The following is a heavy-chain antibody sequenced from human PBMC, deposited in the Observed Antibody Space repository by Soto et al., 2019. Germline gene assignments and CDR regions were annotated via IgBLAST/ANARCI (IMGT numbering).Heavy chain of an antibody. V-gene: IGHV3-30-3*01. J-gene: IGHJ6*01. D-gene: IGHD2-2*01. CDR1: GFTFSSYA. CDR2: ISYDGSNK. Sequence: QVQLVESGGGVVQPGRSLRLSCAASGFTFSSYAMHWVRQAPGKGLEWVAVISYDGSNKYYADSVKGRFTISRDNSKNTLYLQMNSLRAEDTAVYYCARDLGVGYCSSTSCYEGGMDVW. CDR3: ARDLGVGYCSSTSCYEGGMDV.